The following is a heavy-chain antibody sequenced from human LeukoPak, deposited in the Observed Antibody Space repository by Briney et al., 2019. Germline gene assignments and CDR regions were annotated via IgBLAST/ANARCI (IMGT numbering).Heavy chain of an antibody. Sequence: GASLRLSCAASGFTFSTYAMSWVRQAPGKGLEWVSVISGSGGSIYYADSVKGRFTISRDNSKNTLYLQMNTLRAEDTAVYYCAKDAPMRPFGPWGQETLVTVSS. D-gene: IGHD6-25*01. CDR2: ISGSGGSI. CDR1: GFTFSTYA. V-gene: IGHV3-23*01. CDR3: AKDAPMRPFGP. J-gene: IGHJ5*02.